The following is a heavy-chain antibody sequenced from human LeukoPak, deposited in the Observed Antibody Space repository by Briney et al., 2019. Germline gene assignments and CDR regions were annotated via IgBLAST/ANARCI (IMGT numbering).Heavy chain of an antibody. V-gene: IGHV4-59*01. CDR2: VHYSGTT. CDR3: ARSQALLTGYFDY. D-gene: IGHD3-9*01. CDR1: GGSISSYY. J-gene: IGHJ4*02. Sequence: SETLSLTCTVSGGSISSYYWSWIRQPPGKGLEWIGYVHYSGTTDYNPSLKSRVTISVDTSKNQFSLKLTSVTAADTAVYYCARSQALLTGYFDYWGQGTLVTVSS.